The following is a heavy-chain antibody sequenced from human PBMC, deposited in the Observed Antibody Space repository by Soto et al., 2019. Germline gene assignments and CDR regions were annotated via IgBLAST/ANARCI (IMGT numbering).Heavy chain of an antibody. V-gene: IGHV3-21*01. CDR3: ARERYSYGYYYYYMDV. J-gene: IGHJ6*03. CDR1: GFTFSSYS. CDR2: ISSSSSDI. D-gene: IGHD5-18*01. Sequence: EVQLVESGGGLVKPGGSLRLSCAASGFTFSSYSMNWVRQAPGKGLEWVSSISSSSSDIYYADSVKGRFTISRDNAKNSLYLQMHSLRVEYTAVYYCARERYSYGYYYYYMDVWGNGTTVTVSS.